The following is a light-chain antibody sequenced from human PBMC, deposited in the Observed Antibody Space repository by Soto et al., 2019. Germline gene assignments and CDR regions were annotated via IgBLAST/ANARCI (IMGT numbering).Light chain of an antibody. J-gene: IGKJ4*01. CDR3: QQNRSSPPT. V-gene: IGKV3-20*01. Sequence: EIVLTQSPGTLTLSPGERATLSCRASQKVTSRFLAWYQQKPGQAPSLLIYGASNRATGIPDRFSGSVSGKEFTLTISRLDPEDFAVYHCQQNRSSPPTFGGGTKVGFK. CDR2: GAS. CDR1: QKVTSRF.